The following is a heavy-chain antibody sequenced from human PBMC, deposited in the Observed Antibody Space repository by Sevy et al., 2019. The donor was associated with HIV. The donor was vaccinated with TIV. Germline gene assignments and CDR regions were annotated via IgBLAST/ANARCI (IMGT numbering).Heavy chain of an antibody. CDR1: GGSISSSNYY. V-gene: IGHV4-39*01. J-gene: IGHJ6*03. Sequence: SETLSLTCTVSGGSISSSNYYWGWIRQPPGKGLEWIGSIYYSGSTYYNPSPKSRVTISVDTSKNQFSLKLSSVTATDTAVYYCASSSHYYMDVWGKGTTVTVSS. CDR3: ASSSHYYMDV. CDR2: IYYSGST.